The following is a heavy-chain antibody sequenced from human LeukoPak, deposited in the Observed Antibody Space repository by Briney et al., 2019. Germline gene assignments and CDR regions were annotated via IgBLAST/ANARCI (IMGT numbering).Heavy chain of an antibody. Sequence: GGSLRLSCAASGSTFSSYAMSWVRQAPGKGLEWVSAISGSGGSTYYADSVKGRFTISRDNSKNTLYLQMNSLRAEDTAVYYCARPGIAVAGFRVYDYWGQGTLVTVSS. J-gene: IGHJ4*02. CDR1: GSTFSSYA. D-gene: IGHD6-19*01. CDR2: ISGSGGST. V-gene: IGHV3-23*01. CDR3: ARPGIAVAGFRVYDY.